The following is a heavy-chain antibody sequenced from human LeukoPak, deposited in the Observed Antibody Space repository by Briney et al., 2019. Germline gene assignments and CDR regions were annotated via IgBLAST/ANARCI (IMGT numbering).Heavy chain of an antibody. CDR2: IYYSGST. V-gene: IGHV4-39*01. CDR3: AMNKGGNLDY. D-gene: IGHD2-15*01. CDR1: CGSISSGSYY. Sequence: SETLSLTCTVSCGSISSGSYYWGGVRQPPGKGQEWIGNIYYSGSTYYNPSLKSRVTISVDTSKNQFSLKLSSVTAADTAVYYCAMNKGGNLDYWGQGTLVTVSS. J-gene: IGHJ4*02.